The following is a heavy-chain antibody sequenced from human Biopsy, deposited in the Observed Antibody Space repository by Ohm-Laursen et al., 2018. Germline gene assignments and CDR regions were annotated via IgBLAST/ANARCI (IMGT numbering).Heavy chain of an antibody. V-gene: IGHV4-4*07. D-gene: IGHD3-22*01. CDR1: GGSLSSYY. CDR3: ARWTPEYDSSRYYLDAFDI. Sequence: SETLSLTCTVSGGSLSSYYWSWIRQPAGKGLEWIGRIYSSGSTNYNPSLKSRVTLSMDTSKRQFYLKLSFVTAADTAVYYCARWTPEYDSSRYYLDAFDIWGQGTKVTVSS. CDR2: IYSSGST. J-gene: IGHJ3*02.